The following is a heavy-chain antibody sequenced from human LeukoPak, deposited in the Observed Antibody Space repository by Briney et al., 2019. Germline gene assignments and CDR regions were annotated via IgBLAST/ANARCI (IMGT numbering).Heavy chain of an antibody. J-gene: IGHJ4*02. CDR2: INPNSGGT. V-gene: IGHV1-2*02. CDR3: ARAYKWELLRGDFDY. D-gene: IGHD1-26*01. CDR1: GYTFTGYY. Sequence: ASVKVSCKASGYTFTGYYMHWVRQAPGQGLEWMGWINPNSGGTNYAQKFQGRVTMTRDTSISTAYMELSRLRSDDTAVYYCARAYKWELLRGDFDYWGQGTLVTVSS.